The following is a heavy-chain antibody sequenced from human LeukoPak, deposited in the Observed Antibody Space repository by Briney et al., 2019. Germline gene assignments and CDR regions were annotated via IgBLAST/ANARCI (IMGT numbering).Heavy chain of an antibody. Sequence: SETLSLTCAVSADSFSSHYWTWLRQPPGKGLEWIGYISYIGSNNYNPSLKSRVTISIDTSKNQFSLKLTSVTAADTAVYYCARDLVTVTKGFDIWGQGTMVSVSS. CDR1: ADSFSSHY. V-gene: IGHV4-59*11. CDR3: ARDLVTVTKGFDI. J-gene: IGHJ3*02. D-gene: IGHD4-17*01. CDR2: ISYIGSN.